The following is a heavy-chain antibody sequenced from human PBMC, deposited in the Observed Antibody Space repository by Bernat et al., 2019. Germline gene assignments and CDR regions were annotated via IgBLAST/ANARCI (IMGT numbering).Heavy chain of an antibody. D-gene: IGHD3-22*01. J-gene: IGHJ4*02. V-gene: IGHV3-73*01. CDR3: VRRRTDDSSGYFDY. Sequence: EVQLVESGGGLVQPGGSLKLSCAVSGFTFSGAAIHWVRQASGKGLEWVGRIRSKANSYAAAYAASVKGRFTISRDDSKNTAYLQVNSLQTEDTAVYYCVRRRTDDSSGYFDYWGQGTLVTVSS. CDR2: IRSKANSYAA. CDR1: GFTFSGAA.